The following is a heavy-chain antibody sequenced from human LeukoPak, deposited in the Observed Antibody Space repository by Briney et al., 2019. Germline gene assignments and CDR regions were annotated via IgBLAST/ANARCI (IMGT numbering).Heavy chain of an antibody. CDR1: GYTFTGYY. J-gene: IGHJ4*02. V-gene: IGHV1-2*06. CDR2: INPNSGGT. CDR3: ARDRPGDILTGYGDY. D-gene: IGHD3-9*01. Sequence: ASMKVSCKASGYTFTGYYMHWVRQAPGQGLEWMGRINPNSGGTNYAQKFQGRVTMTRDTSISTAYMELSRLRSDDTAVYYCARDRPGDILTGYGDYWGQGTLVTVSS.